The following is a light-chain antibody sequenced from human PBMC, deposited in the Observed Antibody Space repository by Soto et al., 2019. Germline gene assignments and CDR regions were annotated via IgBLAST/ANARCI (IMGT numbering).Light chain of an antibody. CDR2: GAS. Sequence: EIVLTQSPGTLSLSPGESATLSCRASQTVSITYLTWYQQKPGQAPRLLIFGASKRATGIPDRFSGSGSGRDFTLTISGLEPEDFAVYYCQQYGSSPLISFGQGTRLEL. J-gene: IGKJ5*01. CDR3: QQYGSSPLIS. CDR1: QTVSITY. V-gene: IGKV3-20*01.